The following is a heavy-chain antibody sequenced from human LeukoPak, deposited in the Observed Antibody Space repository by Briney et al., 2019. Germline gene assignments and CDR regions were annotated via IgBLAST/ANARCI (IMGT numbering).Heavy chain of an antibody. CDR1: GFTFSSYA. CDR2: ISYDGSNK. CDR3: ARAEHDILTGYSPGFDY. J-gene: IGHJ4*02. D-gene: IGHD3-9*01. V-gene: IGHV3-30*04. Sequence: GSLRLSCAASGFTFSSYAMHWVRQAPGKGLEWVAVISYDGSNKYYADSVKGRFTISRDNSKNTLYLQMNSLRAEDTAVYYCARAEHDILTGYSPGFDYWGQGTLVTVSS.